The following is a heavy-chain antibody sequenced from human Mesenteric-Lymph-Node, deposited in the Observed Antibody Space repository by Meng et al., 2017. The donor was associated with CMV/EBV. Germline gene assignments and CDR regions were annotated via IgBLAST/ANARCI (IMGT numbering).Heavy chain of an antibody. V-gene: IGHV3-74*01. D-gene: IGHD3-22*01. Sequence: GGSLRLSCAASGFTFSNYGVSWVRQAPGKGLVWVSGINTDGSSTSYAESVKGRFTISRDNAKNTLYLQMNSLRAEDTAVYYCAGPLNPHYYYDSSGYYYWGQGTLVTVSS. CDR2: INTDGSST. J-gene: IGHJ4*02. CDR3: AGPLNPHYYYDSSGYYY. CDR1: GFTFSNYG.